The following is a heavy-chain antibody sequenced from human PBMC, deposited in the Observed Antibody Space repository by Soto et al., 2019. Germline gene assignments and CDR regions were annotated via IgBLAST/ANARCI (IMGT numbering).Heavy chain of an antibody. Sequence: ASVKVSCKASGCTFSSYAISWVRQAPGQGLEWMGGIIPIFGTANYAQKFQGRVTITADESTSTAYMELSSLRSEDTAVYYCARGRDYYYDSSGYLFDYWGQGTLVTVSS. CDR3: ARGRDYYYDSSGYLFDY. J-gene: IGHJ4*02. CDR1: GCTFSSYA. V-gene: IGHV1-69*13. CDR2: IIPIFGTA. D-gene: IGHD3-22*01.